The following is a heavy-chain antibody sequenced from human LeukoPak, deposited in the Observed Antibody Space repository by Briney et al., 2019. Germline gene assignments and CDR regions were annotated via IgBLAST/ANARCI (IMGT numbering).Heavy chain of an antibody. CDR2: MNPNSGNT. Sequence: ASVKVSCKASGGTFSSYAISWVRQATGQGLEWMGWMNPNSGNTGYAQKFQGRVTMTRNTSISTAYMELSSLRSEDTAVYYCARGPGAGNWFDPWGQGTLVTVSS. V-gene: IGHV1-8*02. CDR1: GGTFSSYA. CDR3: ARGPGAGNWFDP. D-gene: IGHD3-10*01. J-gene: IGHJ5*02.